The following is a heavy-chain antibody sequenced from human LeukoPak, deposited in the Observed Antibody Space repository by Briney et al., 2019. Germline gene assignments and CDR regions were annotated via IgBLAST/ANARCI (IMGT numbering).Heavy chain of an antibody. CDR1: GFTFSSYA. CDR3: AKGGGTPSFGYAIDY. V-gene: IGHV3-23*01. Sequence: GGSLRLSCAASGFTFSSYAMSWVRQAPGKGLEWVSAISGSGGSTYYADSVKDRFTISRDNSKNTLYLQMNSLRAEDTAVYYCAKGGGTPSFGYAIDYWGQGTLVTVSS. D-gene: IGHD5-12*01. J-gene: IGHJ4*02. CDR2: ISGSGGST.